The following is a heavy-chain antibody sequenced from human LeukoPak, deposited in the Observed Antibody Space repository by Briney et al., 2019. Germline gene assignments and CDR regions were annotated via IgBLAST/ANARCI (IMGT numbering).Heavy chain of an antibody. CDR2: INPNSGGT. CDR3: ARDYDSSGNYGMDV. V-gene: IGHV1-2*02. J-gene: IGHJ6*02. CDR1: GYTFTDYY. Sequence: ASVKVSCKASGYTFTDYYMHWVRPAPGQGLEWMGWINPNSGGTNYAQKFQGRVTMTRDTSISTAYMELSRLRSDDTAVYYCARDYDSSGNYGMDVWGQGTTVTVSS. D-gene: IGHD3-22*01.